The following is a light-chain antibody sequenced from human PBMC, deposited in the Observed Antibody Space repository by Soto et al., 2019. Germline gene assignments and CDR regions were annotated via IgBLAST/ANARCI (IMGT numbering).Light chain of an antibody. Sequence: QAVVTQPPSVSGTPGQRVTISCSGGSSNIGTYTVNWYQQLPETAPKLIIYTDYQRPSGVPDRFSVSKSGTSASLAISGRQSEDEADYYCASWDDSLHGGVLGGGTKLTVL. CDR2: TDY. CDR1: SSNIGTYT. CDR3: ASWDDSLHGGV. J-gene: IGLJ3*02. V-gene: IGLV1-44*01.